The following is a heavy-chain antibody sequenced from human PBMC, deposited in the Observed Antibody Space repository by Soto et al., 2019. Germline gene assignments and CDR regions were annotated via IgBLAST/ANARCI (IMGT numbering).Heavy chain of an antibody. CDR3: ATETTHYAHDF. D-gene: IGHD2-2*01. Sequence: QVQLLESGGGVVQPGTSLRLSCAASGFTFSTYVMHWVRQAPGKGLEWVVVIWYDGTNKNYADSVKGRFTISRDNSKNTLFLQMNSLRGEDTAVYYCATETTHYAHDFWGQGTLVTVSS. CDR1: GFTFSTYV. V-gene: IGHV3-33*01. J-gene: IGHJ4*02. CDR2: IWYDGTNK.